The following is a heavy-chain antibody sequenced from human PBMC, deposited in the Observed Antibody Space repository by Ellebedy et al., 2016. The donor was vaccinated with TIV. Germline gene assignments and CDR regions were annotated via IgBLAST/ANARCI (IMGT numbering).Heavy chain of an antibody. J-gene: IGHJ3*02. CDR3: ARNPSSSWYKGAFDI. CDR2: IDWDDDK. Sequence: SGPTLVKPTQTLTLTCTFSGFSLNTPGVCVTWIRQPPGKALEWLARIDWDDDKSYRTSLETRLTISKDTSKNQVVLTMTNMDPMDTATYYCARNPSSSWYKGAFDIWGHGTVVTVSS. D-gene: IGHD6-13*01. CDR1: GFSLNTPGVC. V-gene: IGHV2-70*11.